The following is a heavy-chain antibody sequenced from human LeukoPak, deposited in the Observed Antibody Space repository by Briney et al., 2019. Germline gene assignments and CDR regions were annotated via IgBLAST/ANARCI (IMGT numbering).Heavy chain of an antibody. CDR1: GFTFSSYA. CDR3: AKDRVGLELGYFDY. CDR2: ISGSGGST. V-gene: IGHV3-23*01. J-gene: IGHJ4*02. D-gene: IGHD1-7*01. Sequence: GGSLRLSCAASGFTFSSYAMSWVRQAPGKGLEWVSAISGSGGSTYYADSVKGRFTISRDNSKNTLYLQMDSLRAEDTAVYYCAKDRVGLELGYFDYWGQGTLVTVSS.